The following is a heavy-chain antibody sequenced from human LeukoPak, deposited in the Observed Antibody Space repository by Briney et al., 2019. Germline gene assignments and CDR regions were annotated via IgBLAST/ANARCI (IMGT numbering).Heavy chain of an antibody. CDR2: IKSETDGGTT. CDR1: GFTFSNAW. Sequence: GGSLRLSCAASGFTFSNAWMSWVRQAPGKGLEWVGRIKSETDGGTTDYAAPVKGRFTISRDDSKNTLYLQMNSLRAEDTAVYYCAREVVVTVIDYWGQGTLVTVSS. CDR3: AREVVVTVIDY. J-gene: IGHJ4*02. V-gene: IGHV3-15*01. D-gene: IGHD2-21*02.